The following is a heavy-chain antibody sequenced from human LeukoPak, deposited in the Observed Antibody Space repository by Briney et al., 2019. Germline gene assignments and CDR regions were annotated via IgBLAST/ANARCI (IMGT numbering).Heavy chain of an antibody. CDR3: AKEPTVTTPLFDY. Sequence: GGSLRLSCAASGFTFSSYAMHWVRQAPGKGLEWVAVISYDGSNKYYADSVKGRFTISRDNSKNTLYLQMNSLRAEDTAVYYCAKEPTVTTPLFDYWGQGTLVTVSS. CDR2: ISYDGSNK. J-gene: IGHJ4*02. V-gene: IGHV3-30-3*01. D-gene: IGHD4-17*01. CDR1: GFTFSSYA.